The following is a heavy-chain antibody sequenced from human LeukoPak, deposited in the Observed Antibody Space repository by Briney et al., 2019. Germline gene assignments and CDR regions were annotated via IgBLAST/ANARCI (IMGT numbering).Heavy chain of an antibody. CDR3: ARDRIFDY. Sequence: QPGGSLRLSCAASGFTFSSYSMNWVRQAPGKGLEWVSYISSSSSTIYYADSVKGRFTISRDNAKNSLYLQMNSLRAEDTAVYYCARDRIFDYWGQGTLVTVSS. CDR1: GFTFSSYS. CDR2: ISSSSSTI. D-gene: IGHD3-10*01. J-gene: IGHJ4*02. V-gene: IGHV3-48*04.